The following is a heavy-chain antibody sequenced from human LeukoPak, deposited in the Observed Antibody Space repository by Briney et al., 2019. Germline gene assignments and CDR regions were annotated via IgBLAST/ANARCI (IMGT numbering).Heavy chain of an antibody. Sequence: GGSLRLSCAASGFTFSSYSMNWVRQAPGKGLEWVSSISSSSSYIYYADSVKGRFTISRDNAKNSLYLQMNSLRADDTAVYYCARAYSSSWKTSFDYWGQGTLVTVSS. CDR1: GFTFSSYS. CDR2: ISSSSSYI. V-gene: IGHV3-21*01. J-gene: IGHJ4*02. CDR3: ARAYSSSWKTSFDY. D-gene: IGHD6-13*01.